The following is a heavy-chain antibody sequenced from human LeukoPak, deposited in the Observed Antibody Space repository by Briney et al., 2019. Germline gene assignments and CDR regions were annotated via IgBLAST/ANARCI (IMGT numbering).Heavy chain of an antibody. CDR1: GCSISSYY. J-gene: IGHJ4*02. D-gene: IGHD5-24*01. CDR3: ARALRDGYFTSFFDY. Sequence: PSETLSLTCTVSGCSISSYYWSWIRQPPGKGLEWIGYIYYSGSTNYNPSLKSRITISVDTSKNQFSLKLSSVTTADTAVYYCARALRDGYFTSFFDYWGQGTLVTVSS. V-gene: IGHV4-59*01. CDR2: IYYSGST.